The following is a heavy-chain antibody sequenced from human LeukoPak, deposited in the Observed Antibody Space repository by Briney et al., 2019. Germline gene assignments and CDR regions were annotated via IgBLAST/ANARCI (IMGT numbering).Heavy chain of an antibody. CDR3: ARLHTRWNAFDI. V-gene: IGHV6-1*01. Sequence: SQTLSLTCAISGDTVSSSSAAWNSIRQSPSRGLECLGRTYYRSKRYNDYAGSVKSRITINPDTTNSQFDLPPNSMTPEDTAIYYCARLHTRWNAFDIWGQGTMVTVSS. D-gene: IGHD2-2*01. CDR1: GDTVSSSSAA. J-gene: IGHJ3*02. CDR2: TYYRSKRYN.